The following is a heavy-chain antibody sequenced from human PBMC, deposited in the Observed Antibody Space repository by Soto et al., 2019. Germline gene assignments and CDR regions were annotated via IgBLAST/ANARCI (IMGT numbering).Heavy chain of an antibody. CDR3: VRGGHGSGSYLGSS. CDR2: IRQDGRAQ. Sequence: GSLRLSCVASGFTFTTYWMSWVRQAPGKGLEWVANIRQDGRAQYYVDSVKGRFTISRDNAKNSVYLQMDRLSVEDTALYYCVRGGHGSGSYLGSSWGQGILVTVSS. V-gene: IGHV3-7*03. J-gene: IGHJ5*02. CDR1: GFTFTTYW. D-gene: IGHD3-10*01.